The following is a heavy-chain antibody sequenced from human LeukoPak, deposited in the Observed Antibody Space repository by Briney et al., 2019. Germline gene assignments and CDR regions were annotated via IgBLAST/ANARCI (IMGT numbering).Heavy chain of an antibody. D-gene: IGHD4-17*01. J-gene: IGHJ6*02. Sequence: GASVKVSCKASGYTFTSYGISWVRQAPGQGLEWMGWISAYNGNTNYAQRLKGRVTMTTDTSTSTAYMELRSLRSDDTAVYYCARDPIGDYYYYYYYGMDVWGQGTTVTVSS. CDR1: GYTFTSYG. V-gene: IGHV1-18*01. CDR3: ARDPIGDYYYYYYYGMDV. CDR2: ISAYNGNT.